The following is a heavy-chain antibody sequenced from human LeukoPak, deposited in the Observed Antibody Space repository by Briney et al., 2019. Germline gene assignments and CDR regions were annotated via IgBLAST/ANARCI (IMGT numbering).Heavy chain of an antibody. J-gene: IGHJ4*02. D-gene: IGHD3-10*01. CDR2: INPNSGGT. CDR1: GYTFTGYY. V-gene: IGHV1-2*02. CDR3: ARVWAFGRWKDYGSGSPLNY. Sequence: ASVKVSCKASGYTFTGYYMHWVRQAPGQGLEWMGWINPNSGGTNYAQKFQGRVTMTRDTSISTAYMELSRLRSDDTAVYYCARVWAFGRWKDYGSGSPLNYWGQGTLVTVSS.